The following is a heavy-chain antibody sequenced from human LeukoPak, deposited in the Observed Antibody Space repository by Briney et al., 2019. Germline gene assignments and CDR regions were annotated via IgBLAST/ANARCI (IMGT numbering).Heavy chain of an antibody. CDR2: ISAYNGNT. Sequence: GASVKVSCKASGYTFTSYGISWVRQAPGQGLEWMGWISAYNGNTNYAQKLQGRVTLTRDMSTSTDYLELRSLRSDDTAVYYCARLIGYMDLSDAFDIWGQGTMVTVSS. CDR3: ARLIGYMDLSDAFDI. CDR1: GYTFTSYG. D-gene: IGHD2-15*01. J-gene: IGHJ3*02. V-gene: IGHV1-18*01.